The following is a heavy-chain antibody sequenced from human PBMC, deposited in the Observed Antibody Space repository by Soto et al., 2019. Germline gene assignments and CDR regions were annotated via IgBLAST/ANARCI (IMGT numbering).Heavy chain of an antibody. V-gene: IGHV4-59*01. D-gene: IGHD5-18*01. CDR1: GDSITNFY. CDR2: THHAGDP. Sequence: QVQVQESGPGLVKPSETLSFTCTVSGDSITNFYGSWIRQTPGKGLEWIGYTHHAGDPTYNPSFKSRATISVDRSSNQLSLKLRSVTTADTALYYLARVEGWTYSYGLFDYWGQGVLVTVSS. J-gene: IGHJ4*02. CDR3: ARVEGWTYSYGLFDY.